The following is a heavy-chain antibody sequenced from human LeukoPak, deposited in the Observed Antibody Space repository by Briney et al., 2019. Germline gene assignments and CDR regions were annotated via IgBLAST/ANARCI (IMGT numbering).Heavy chain of an antibody. CDR2: IYASGST. V-gene: IGHV4-4*09. Sequence: SETLSLTCAVSGVSISRYYWSWIRQPPGKGLEWIGHIYASGSTNYSPSLKSQVTISVDTSKTQFSLKLSSVTAADTAVYYCARSQLGIDWYFDLWGRGTLVTVSS. CDR3: ARSQLGIDWYFDL. CDR1: GVSISRYY. J-gene: IGHJ2*01. D-gene: IGHD7-27*01.